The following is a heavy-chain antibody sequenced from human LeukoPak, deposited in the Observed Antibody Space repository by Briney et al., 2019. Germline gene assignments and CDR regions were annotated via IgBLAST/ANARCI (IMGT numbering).Heavy chain of an antibody. D-gene: IGHD3-22*01. CDR1: GGTFSSYT. CDR2: IIPILGIA. Sequence: SVKVSCKASGGTFSSYTISWVRQVPGQGLEWMGRIIPILGIANYAQKFQGRVTITADKSTSTAYMELSSLRSEDTAVYYCARDDSSGFGIAFDIWGQGTMVTVSS. J-gene: IGHJ3*02. V-gene: IGHV1-69*04. CDR3: ARDDSSGFGIAFDI.